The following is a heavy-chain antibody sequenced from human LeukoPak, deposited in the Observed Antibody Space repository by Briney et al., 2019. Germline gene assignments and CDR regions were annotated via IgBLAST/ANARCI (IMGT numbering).Heavy chain of an antibody. CDR1: GFTFSSHG. J-gene: IGHJ2*01. V-gene: IGHV3-23*01. CDR2: ISTSGDGT. D-gene: IGHD1-26*01. Sequence: GGSLRLSCAASGFTFSSHGMSWVRQTPGKGLEWVSSISTSGDGTVYADSVKGRVTISRDNSKNTLYLQMNSLRAEDTAVYSCAKNLLGSGAYSWYFDLWGRGTLVTVSS. CDR3: AKNLLGSGAYSWYFDL.